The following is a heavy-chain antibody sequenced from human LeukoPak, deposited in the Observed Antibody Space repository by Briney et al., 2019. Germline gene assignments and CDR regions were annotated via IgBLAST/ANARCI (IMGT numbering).Heavy chain of an antibody. J-gene: IGHJ4*02. V-gene: IGHV4-59*01. CDR1: GGSITYFY. D-gene: IGHD3-22*01. Sequence: SETLSLTCTVSGGSITYFYWNWIRQSPEKGLEWIGYISNTGSTNYNPSLKSRVAISVDTSKNQFSLNLSSVTAADTALYYCARDHYYDSPHLSYFDYWGQGTLVTVSS. CDR2: ISNTGST. CDR3: ARDHYYDSPHLSYFDY.